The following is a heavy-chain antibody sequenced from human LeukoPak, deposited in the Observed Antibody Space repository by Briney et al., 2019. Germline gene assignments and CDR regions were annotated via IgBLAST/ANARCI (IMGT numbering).Heavy chain of an antibody. V-gene: IGHV3-23*01. J-gene: IGHJ4*02. CDR2: ISPTGGTP. Sequence: GGSLRLSCAASGFTFSNYAMTWVRQAPGKGLEWVSTISPTGGTPYYADSVKGRFTISRDNSKNTLYLQMNSLRAEDTAVYYCAKVTGGRSEGRYYFDYWGQGTLVTVSS. CDR1: GFTFSNYA. CDR3: AKVTGGRSEGRYYFDY. D-gene: IGHD1-26*01.